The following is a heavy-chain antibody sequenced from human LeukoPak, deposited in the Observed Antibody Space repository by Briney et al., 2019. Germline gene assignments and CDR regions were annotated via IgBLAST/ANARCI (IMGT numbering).Heavy chain of an antibody. V-gene: IGHV4-59*05. D-gene: IGHD3-10*01. J-gene: IGHJ4*02. CDR2: IYYSGST. CDR1: GGSISSYY. Sequence: SETLSLTCTVSGGSISSYYWSWIRQPPGKGLEWIGSIYYSGSTYYNPSLKSRVTISVDTSKNQFSLKLPSVTAADTAVYYCARHYPLSPPDDWGQGNLVTVSS. CDR3: ARHYPLSPPDD.